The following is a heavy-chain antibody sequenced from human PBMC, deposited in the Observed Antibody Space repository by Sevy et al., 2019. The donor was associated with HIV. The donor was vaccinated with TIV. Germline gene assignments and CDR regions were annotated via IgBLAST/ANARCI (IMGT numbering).Heavy chain of an antibody. V-gene: IGHV3-23*01. CDR2: LSFGCGEI. CDR3: AREGCTKPHDY. J-gene: IGHJ4*02. Sequence: GSLRLSCAASGFTFSKYSMSWVRQPPGKGLGWVSTLSFGCGEINYADSVKGRFTISRDNSKSSVYLQMNNLRPEDTAVYYCAREGCTKPHDYWGQGTLVTVS. D-gene: IGHD2-8*01. CDR1: GFTFSKYS.